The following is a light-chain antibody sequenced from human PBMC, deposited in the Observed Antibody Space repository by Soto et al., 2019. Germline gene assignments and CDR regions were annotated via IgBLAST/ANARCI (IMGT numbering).Light chain of an antibody. CDR1: RSVSSN. J-gene: IGKJ2*01. V-gene: IGKV3-15*01. Sequence: EIVMTQSPATLSVSPGERATLSCRASRSVSSNLAWYQQKPGQAPRLLMYGASTRATGIPARFSGSGSGTEFTLTISSLQSEDFAVYYCQQDNNWTPYTFGQGTKLEIK. CDR2: GAS. CDR3: QQDNNWTPYT.